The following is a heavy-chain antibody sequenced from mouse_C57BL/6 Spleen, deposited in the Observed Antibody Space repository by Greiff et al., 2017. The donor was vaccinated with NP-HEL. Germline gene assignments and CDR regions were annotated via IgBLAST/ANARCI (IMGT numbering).Heavy chain of an antibody. D-gene: IGHD1-1*01. CDR3: AIDYYGSRHWYFDV. V-gene: IGHV1-82*01. Sequence: VQLQQSGPELVKPGASVKISCKASGYAFSSSWMNWVKQRPGKGLEWIGRIYPGDGDTNYNGKFKGKATLTADKSSSTAYMQLSSLTSEDSAVYFCAIDYYGSRHWYFDVWGTGTTVTVSS. J-gene: IGHJ1*03. CDR1: GYAFSSSW. CDR2: IYPGDGDT.